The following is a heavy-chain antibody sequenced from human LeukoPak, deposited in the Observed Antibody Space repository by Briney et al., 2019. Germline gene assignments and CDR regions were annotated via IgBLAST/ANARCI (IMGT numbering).Heavy chain of an antibody. CDR1: GGSINSYY. CDR3: ARAQWGYRTIDY. V-gene: IGHV4-59*12. D-gene: IGHD6-13*01. J-gene: IGHJ4*02. Sequence: SETLSLTCTVSGGSINSYYWTWIRQPPGKGLEWIGNIYNSGSTNYNPSLKSRVTMSVDTSKNQFSLKLSSVTAADTAVYYCARAQWGYRTIDYWGQGTLVTVSS. CDR2: IYNSGST.